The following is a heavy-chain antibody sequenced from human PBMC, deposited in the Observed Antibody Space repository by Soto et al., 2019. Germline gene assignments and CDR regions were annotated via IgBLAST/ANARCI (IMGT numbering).Heavy chain of an antibody. CDR1: GFTVSSEY. J-gene: IGHJ5*02. D-gene: IGHD6-19*01. CDR2: IFTNGGS. V-gene: IGHV3-66*01. Sequence: PGGSLRLSCVASGFTVSSEYMSWVRQAPGKGLEWLSVIFTNGGSYYSDSVKGRFTISRDNSKNTLYLQMNSLRAEDTAVYYCERDQRIPVTASGQGTLVPVSS. CDR3: ERDQRIPVTA.